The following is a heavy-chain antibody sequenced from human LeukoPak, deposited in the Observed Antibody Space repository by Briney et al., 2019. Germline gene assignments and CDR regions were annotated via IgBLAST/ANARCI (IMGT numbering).Heavy chain of an antibody. J-gene: IGHJ5*02. V-gene: IGHV1-8*01. CDR2: MNPNSGNT. CDR1: GFAFTSYD. D-gene: IGHD4-11*01. CDR3: AREPRRTYSDNWFDP. Sequence: ASVKVSCKASGFAFTSYDINWVRLATGQGLEWMGWMNPNSGNTGYAQKFQGRVTMTRNTSISTAYMELSSLRSEDTAVYYCAREPRRTYSDNWFDPWGQGTLITVSS.